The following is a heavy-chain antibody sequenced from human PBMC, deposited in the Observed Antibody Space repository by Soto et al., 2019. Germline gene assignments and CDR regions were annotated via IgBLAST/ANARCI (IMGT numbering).Heavy chain of an antibody. CDR3: ARDRETTTTRRAFDI. J-gene: IGHJ3*02. CDR2: ISAYNGDT. V-gene: IGHV1-18*01. CDR1: GYTFSNYG. D-gene: IGHD1-26*01. Sequence: QVQLVQSGAEVKKPGASVKVSCKASGYTFSNYGIGWLRQAPGQGLEWLAWISAYNGDTKSAQKLQGRVTVTTDVSTSTAYMELRSLRSEDTAVYYCARDRETTTTRRAFDIWGQGTMVTVSS.